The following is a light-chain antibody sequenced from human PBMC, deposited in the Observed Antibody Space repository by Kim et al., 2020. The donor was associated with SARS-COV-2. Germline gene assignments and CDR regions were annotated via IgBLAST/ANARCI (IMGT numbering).Light chain of an antibody. Sequence: DIQTTQSPSSLSASVGDTVTITCRASQDIAKYLAWHQQKPGKAPKSPMYAASTLENGVPSRFSGSGSGTDFTLTINSVQPEDFATYYCQQYDTFPIIFGQGTRLEIK. CDR2: AAS. V-gene: IGKV1-16*01. CDR3: QQYDTFPII. CDR1: QDIAKY. J-gene: IGKJ5*01.